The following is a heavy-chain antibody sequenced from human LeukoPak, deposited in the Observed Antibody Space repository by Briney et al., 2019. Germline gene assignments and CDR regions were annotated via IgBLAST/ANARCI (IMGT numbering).Heavy chain of an antibody. J-gene: IGHJ5*02. D-gene: IGHD2-21*01. V-gene: IGHV5-51*01. Sequence: GESLKISCQGSGYTFINYWIAWVRQTPGKGLEWMGVIYPGDSDTRYSPSFQGQVTISADKSISIAYLQWNSLKASDTAVYYCARGIYSLNWFDPWGQGTLDTVSS. CDR1: GYTFINYW. CDR3: ARGIYSLNWFDP. CDR2: IYPGDSDT.